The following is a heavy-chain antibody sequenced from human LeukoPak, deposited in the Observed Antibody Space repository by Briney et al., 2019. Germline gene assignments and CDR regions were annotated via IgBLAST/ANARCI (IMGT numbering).Heavy chain of an antibody. V-gene: IGHV3-23*01. Sequence: GGSLRLSCAASGFTFSNYAMSWVRQAPGKGLEWVSTISARGGGTYYADSVKGRFTISRDNSKNTLYLQMNSLRAEDTAVYYCAKDQDPYSGSYDYFDYWGQGTLVTVSS. CDR3: AKDQDPYSGSYDYFDY. D-gene: IGHD1-26*01. CDR1: GFTFSNYA. CDR2: ISARGGGT. J-gene: IGHJ4*02.